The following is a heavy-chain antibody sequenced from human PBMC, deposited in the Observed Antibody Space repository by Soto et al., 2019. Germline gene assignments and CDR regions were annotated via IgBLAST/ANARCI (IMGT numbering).Heavy chain of an antibody. CDR2: IIPILGIA. CDR3: ARGVGTAITDFPPDYYYYYMDV. Sequence: ASVKVSCKASGGTFSSYTISWVRQAPGQGLEWMGRIIPILGIANYAQKFQGRVTITADKSTSTAYMELSSLRSEDTAVYYCARGVGTAITDFPPDYYYYYMDVWGKGTTVTVSS. D-gene: IGHD2-21*02. J-gene: IGHJ6*03. CDR1: GGTFSSYT. V-gene: IGHV1-69*02.